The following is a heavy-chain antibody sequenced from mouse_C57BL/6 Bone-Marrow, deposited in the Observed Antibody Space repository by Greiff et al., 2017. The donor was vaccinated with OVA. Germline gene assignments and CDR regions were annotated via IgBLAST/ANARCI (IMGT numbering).Heavy chain of an antibody. J-gene: IGHJ3*01. Sequence: VQLQQSGAELVRPGASVKLSCTASGFNIKDDYMHWVKQRPEQGLEWIGWIDPENGDTEYASKFQGKATITADPSSNTSYLQLSSLTSEDTAVYYCTSTAQAFAYWGQGTLVTVSA. V-gene: IGHV14-4*01. CDR3: TSTAQAFAY. D-gene: IGHD3-2*02. CDR1: GFNIKDDY. CDR2: IDPENGDT.